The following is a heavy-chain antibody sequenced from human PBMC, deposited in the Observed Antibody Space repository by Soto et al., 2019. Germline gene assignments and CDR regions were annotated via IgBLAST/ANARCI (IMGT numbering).Heavy chain of an antibody. CDR2: IYYSGST. J-gene: IGHJ4*02. CDR1: GGSISSYY. Sequence: SETLSLTCTVSGGSISSYYWSWIRQPPGKGLEWIGYIYYSGSTNYNPSLKSRVTISVDTSKNQFSLKLSSVTAADTAVYYCARVSSSGWSYFDYWGQGTPVPVYS. D-gene: IGHD6-19*01. V-gene: IGHV4-59*01. CDR3: ARVSSSGWSYFDY.